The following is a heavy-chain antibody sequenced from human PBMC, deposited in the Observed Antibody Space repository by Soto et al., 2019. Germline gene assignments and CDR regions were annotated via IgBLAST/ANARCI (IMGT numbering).Heavy chain of an antibody. CDR2: ISYDGSNK. CDR3: AKGLGYCSGGSCLNYFDY. CDR1: GFTFSSYG. J-gene: IGHJ4*02. Sequence: QVQLVESGGGVVQPGRSLRLSCAASGFTFSSYGMHWVRQAPGKGLEWVAVISYDGSNKYYADSVKGRFTISRDNSKNKLYLQMNSLRAEDTAVYYCAKGLGYCSGGSCLNYFDYWGQGTLVTVSS. V-gene: IGHV3-30*18. D-gene: IGHD2-15*01.